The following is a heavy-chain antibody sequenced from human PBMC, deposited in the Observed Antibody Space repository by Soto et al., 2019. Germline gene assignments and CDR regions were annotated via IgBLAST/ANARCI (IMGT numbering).Heavy chain of an antibody. J-gene: IGHJ4*02. CDR1: GGSMSPYY. Sequence: SETLSLTCTVSGGSMSPYYWSWIRQAPGVGLEWIAYVYYSGYTHYNPSLKSRVTISVDTSKNQFSLKLTSVTAADTAVYYCARGLAPVELEYWGPGALVTVSP. CDR2: VYYSGYT. V-gene: IGHV4-59*01. D-gene: IGHD6-19*01. CDR3: ARGLAPVELEY.